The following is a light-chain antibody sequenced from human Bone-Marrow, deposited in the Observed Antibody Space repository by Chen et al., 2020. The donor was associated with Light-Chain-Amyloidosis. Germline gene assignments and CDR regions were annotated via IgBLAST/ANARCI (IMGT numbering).Light chain of an antibody. V-gene: IGKV1-9*01. J-gene: IGKJ2*01. CDR1: QDISSS. CDR3: QQVNSYPYT. CDR2: VAS. Sequence: DIQLTQSPSFLSASVGDRVTITCLASQDISSSLAWYQQKPGKAPKLLISVASTLQSGVPSKFSGSGSGTEFTLTISSLQPEDFATYYCQQVNSYPYTFGQGTKLEIK.